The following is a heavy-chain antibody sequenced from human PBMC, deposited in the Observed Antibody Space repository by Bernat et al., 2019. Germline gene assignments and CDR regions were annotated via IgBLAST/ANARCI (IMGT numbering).Heavy chain of an antibody. CDR1: GFTFSSYD. D-gene: IGHD3-10*01. CDR3: ARGGSGAFDY. Sequence: EVQLVESGGGLVQPGGSLRLSCAASGFTFSSYDMHWVRQATGKGLEWVSAIGTASDTYYPGSVKGRFTISRENAKNSLYLQMNSLRAGDTAVYYCARGGSGAFDYWGQGTLVTVSS. J-gene: IGHJ4*02. V-gene: IGHV3-13*01. CDR2: IGTASDT.